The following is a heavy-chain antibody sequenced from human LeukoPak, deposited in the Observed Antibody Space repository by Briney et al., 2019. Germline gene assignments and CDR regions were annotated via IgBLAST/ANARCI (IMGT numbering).Heavy chain of an antibody. CDR2: INHSGST. D-gene: IGHD2-15*01. Sequence: SETLSLTCAVYGGSFSGYYWSWIRQPPGKGLEWIGEINHSGSTNYNPSLKSRVAISVDTSKRQFSLKLSSVTAADTAVYYCARASRYCSGGSCFIYWGQGTLVTVSS. CDR1: GGSFSGYY. J-gene: IGHJ4*02. CDR3: ARASRYCSGGSCFIY. V-gene: IGHV4-34*01.